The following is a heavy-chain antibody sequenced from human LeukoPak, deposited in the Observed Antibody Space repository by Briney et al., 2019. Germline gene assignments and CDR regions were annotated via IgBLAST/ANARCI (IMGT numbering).Heavy chain of an antibody. J-gene: IGHJ3*02. CDR2: ISNDGSNK. D-gene: IGHD3-10*01. Sequence: AWSLPLSCLASGFTFSSYGMHWVRQAPGKGMEWVAVISNDGSNKYYADSVKGRFTISRDNSKNTLYLQMTSVRAEDTAVYYCAKGRGAFDIWGQGTMVTVSS. V-gene: IGHV3-30*18. CDR3: AKGRGAFDI. CDR1: GFTFSSYG.